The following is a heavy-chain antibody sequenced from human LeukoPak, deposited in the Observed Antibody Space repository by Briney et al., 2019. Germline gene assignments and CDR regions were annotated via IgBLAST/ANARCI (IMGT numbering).Heavy chain of an antibody. CDR3: ARDRVGATTFDY. D-gene: IGHD1-26*01. CDR1: GGSISSSSYY. Sequence: SETLSLTCTVSGGSISSSSYYWGWIRQPPGKGLEWIGSIYYSGSTYYNPSLKSRVTISVDTSKNQFSLKLSSVTAADTAVYYCARDRVGATTFDYWGQGTLVTVSS. V-gene: IGHV4-39*07. J-gene: IGHJ4*02. CDR2: IYYSGST.